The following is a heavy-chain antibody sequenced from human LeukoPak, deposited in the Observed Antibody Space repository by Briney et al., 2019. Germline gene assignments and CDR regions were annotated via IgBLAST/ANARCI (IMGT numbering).Heavy chain of an antibody. CDR1: GFTFSTHG. V-gene: IGHV3-30*02. Sequence: LSGGSLRLSCAASGFTFSTHGMHWVRQAPGKGLEWVAFIRYDGINKYYADSVKGRFTISRDSFKNTLYLQMSSLRAEDTAVYYCVRVSSWKGYMDVWGKGTTVTVSS. CDR2: IRYDGINK. CDR3: VRVSSWKGYMDV. J-gene: IGHJ6*03. D-gene: IGHD1-1*01.